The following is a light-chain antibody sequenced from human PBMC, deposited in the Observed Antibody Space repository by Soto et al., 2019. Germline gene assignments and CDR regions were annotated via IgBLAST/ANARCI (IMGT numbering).Light chain of an antibody. CDR3: QQDDSLPIT. Sequence: DIQMTQSPSSLSASLGDRVTITCQASQDIKNYLNWYQQKPGKAPKLLIYDASNLQTGVPSRFSASGSGTDFTFTFSSLQSEDIATYYCQQDDSLPITFGQGTRLEFK. CDR1: QDIKNY. V-gene: IGKV1-33*01. CDR2: DAS. J-gene: IGKJ5*01.